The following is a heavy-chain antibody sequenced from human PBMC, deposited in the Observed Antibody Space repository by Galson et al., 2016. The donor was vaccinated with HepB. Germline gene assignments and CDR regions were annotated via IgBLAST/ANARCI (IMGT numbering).Heavy chain of an antibody. Sequence: SVKVSCKASGYTFTNYDINWVRQATGQGLEWLGWMHPNSGNTGSAQKFQGRVTMTRDTSISTAYMELSSLRSDDTAIYYCARNPIETGYFDPWGQGTLVTVSS. CDR1: GYTFTNYD. J-gene: IGHJ5*02. CDR2: MHPNSGNT. D-gene: IGHD1-1*01. V-gene: IGHV1-8*01. CDR3: ARNPIETGYFDP.